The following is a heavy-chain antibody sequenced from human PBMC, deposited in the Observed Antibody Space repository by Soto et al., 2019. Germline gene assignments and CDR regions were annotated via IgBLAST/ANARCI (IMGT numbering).Heavy chain of an antibody. CDR1: GYTFSTHA. D-gene: IGHD2-21*01. Sequence: QVHLEQSGAEVKKPGASVKVSCKASGYTFSTHAMHWVRQAPGQSLEWMGWISGGKGDTRYSQKLQGRVTITRDTSASTAYVELSSLRSEDTAVYYCARDLPSYYYYYGMDVWGQGTTVTVSS. CDR3: ARDLPSYYYYYGMDV. V-gene: IGHV1-3*01. J-gene: IGHJ6*02. CDR2: ISGGKGDT.